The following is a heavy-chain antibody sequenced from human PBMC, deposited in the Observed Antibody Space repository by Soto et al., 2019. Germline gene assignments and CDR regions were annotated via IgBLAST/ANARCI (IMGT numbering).Heavy chain of an antibody. V-gene: IGHV3-23*01. CDR2: ISNIGSST. Sequence: PGGSLRLSCAASGFTFSSYAMSWVRQAPGKGLEWVSGISNIGSSTYYADSVKGRFTISRDNSKNTLYLQMSGLRAEDTAIYYCARGIAVAVAYYYGLDVWGQGTTVTVSS. J-gene: IGHJ6*02. D-gene: IGHD6-19*01. CDR3: ARGIAVAVAYYYGLDV. CDR1: GFTFSSYA.